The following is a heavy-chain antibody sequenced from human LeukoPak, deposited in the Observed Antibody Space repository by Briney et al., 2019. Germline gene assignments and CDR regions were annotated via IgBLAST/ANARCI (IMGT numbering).Heavy chain of an antibody. D-gene: IGHD3-22*01. V-gene: IGHV3-21*01. CDR1: GFTFSSYS. Sequence: GSLRLSCAASGFTFSSYSMNWVRQAPGKGLEWVSSISSSSSYIYYADSVKGRFTISRDNAKNSLYLQMNSLRAEDTAVYYCARDGDYYDSSGRFDYWGQGTLVTVSS. CDR2: ISSSSSYI. CDR3: ARDGDYYDSSGRFDY. J-gene: IGHJ4*02.